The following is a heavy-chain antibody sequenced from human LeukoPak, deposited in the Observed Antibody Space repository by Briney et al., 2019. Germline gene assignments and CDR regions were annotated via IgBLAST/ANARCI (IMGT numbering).Heavy chain of an antibody. V-gene: IGHV4-59*01. Sequence: SETLSLTCTVSGGSISSYYWSWIRQPPGKGLEWIGYIYYSGSTNYNPSLKSRVTISVDTSKNQFSLKLSSVTAADTAVYYCARTRSYRYYYYYYMDVWGKGTTVTVSS. CDR2: IYYSGST. D-gene: IGHD1-26*01. CDR3: ARTRSYRYYYYYYMDV. J-gene: IGHJ6*03. CDR1: GGSISSYY.